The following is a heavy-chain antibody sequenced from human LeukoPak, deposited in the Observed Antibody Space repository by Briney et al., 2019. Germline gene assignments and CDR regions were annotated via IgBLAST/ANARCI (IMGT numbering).Heavy chain of an antibody. CDR2: IRQDGSEK. D-gene: IGHD3-22*01. CDR1: GFTFSSYW. CDR3: ARETYYYNSSGLHFPGFDY. V-gene: IGHV3-7*01. J-gene: IGHJ4*02. Sequence: PGGSLRLSCAASGFTFSSYWMSWVRQAPGKGLEWVANIRQDGSEKYYVDSVKGRFTISRDNAKNSLYLQMNSLRAEDTAVYYCARETYYYNSSGLHFPGFDYWGQGTLVTVSS.